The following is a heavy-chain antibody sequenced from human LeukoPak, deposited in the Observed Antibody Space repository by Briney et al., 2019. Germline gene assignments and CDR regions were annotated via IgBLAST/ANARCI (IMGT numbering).Heavy chain of an antibody. Sequence: PSETLSLTCAVSGYSISSGYYWGWIRQPPGKGLEWIGSISHSGSTYYNPSLKSRVTISVDTSKNQFSLKLSSVTAADTAVFYCATDNRSGTYSWFDPWGQGTLVTVSS. CDR2: ISHSGST. CDR3: ATDNRSGTYSWFDP. CDR1: GYSISSGYY. J-gene: IGHJ5*02. V-gene: IGHV4-38-2*02. D-gene: IGHD3-10*01.